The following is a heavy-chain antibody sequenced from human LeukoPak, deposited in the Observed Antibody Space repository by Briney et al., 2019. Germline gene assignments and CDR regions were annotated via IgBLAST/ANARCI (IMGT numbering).Heavy chain of an antibody. Sequence: GGSLRLSRAASGFTFSSYAMSWVRQAPGKGLEWVSAISGSGGSTYYADSVKGRFTISRDNSKNTLYLQMNSLRAEDTAVYYCAKYQPRYYYDSSGYSDYWGQGTLVTVSS. CDR3: AKYQPRYYYDSSGYSDY. D-gene: IGHD3-22*01. CDR1: GFTFSSYA. J-gene: IGHJ4*02. V-gene: IGHV3-23*01. CDR2: ISGSGGST.